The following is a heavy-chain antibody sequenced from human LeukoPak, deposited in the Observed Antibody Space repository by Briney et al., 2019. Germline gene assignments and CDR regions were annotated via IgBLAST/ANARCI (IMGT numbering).Heavy chain of an antibody. V-gene: IGHV4-38-2*01. CDR2: IYHSGST. CDR1: GYSISSGYY. D-gene: IGHD3-10*01. J-gene: IGHJ4*02. CDR3: AINFWFGELPTY. Sequence: SETLSLTCAVSGYSISSGYYWGWIRQPPGKGLEWIGSIYHSGSTYSNPSLKSRVTISVDTSKNQFSLKLSSVTAADTAVYYCAINFWFGELPTYWGQGTLVTVSS.